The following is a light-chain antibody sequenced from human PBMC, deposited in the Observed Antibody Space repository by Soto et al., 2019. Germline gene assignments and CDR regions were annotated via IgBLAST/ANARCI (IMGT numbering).Light chain of an antibody. V-gene: IGLV2-14*01. J-gene: IGLJ3*02. CDR3: SSYTSSTTWL. Sequence: QSALTQPASVSGSPGQSITISCTGSISDVGAYNYVSWYQQHPGKAPKLIIYEVSNRPSGVAFRFAGSKSGNTASLTISGLQAEDEGDYFCSSYTSSTTWLFGGGTKLTVL. CDR2: EVS. CDR1: ISDVGAYNY.